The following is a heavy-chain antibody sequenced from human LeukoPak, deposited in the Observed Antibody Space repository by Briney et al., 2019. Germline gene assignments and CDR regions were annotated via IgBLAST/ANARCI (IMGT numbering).Heavy chain of an antibody. CDR3: AKILNRYCSGGSCYSAFAFDI. D-gene: IGHD2-15*01. J-gene: IGHJ3*02. Sequence: GGSLRLSCAASGFTFSSYAMSWVRQAPGKGLEWVSAISGSGGSTYYADSVKGRFTISRDNSKNTLYLQMNSLRAEDTAVYYCAKILNRYCSGGSCYSAFAFDIWGQGTMVTVSS. CDR1: GFTFSSYA. CDR2: ISGSGGST. V-gene: IGHV3-23*01.